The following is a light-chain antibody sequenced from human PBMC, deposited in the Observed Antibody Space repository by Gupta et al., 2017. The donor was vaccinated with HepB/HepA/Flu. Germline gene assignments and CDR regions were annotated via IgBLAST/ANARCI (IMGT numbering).Light chain of an antibody. J-gene: IGLJ2*01. CDR2: LEGSGSY. CDR3: ETWESKV. CDR1: SGHSSYI. Sequence: QPVLTQSSSASASLGSSVKLTCTLSSGHSSYIIAWHQQQPGKAPRYLMKLEGSGSYNKGSGVPDRFSGSRSGAASYLTISNLQSEDEADYYCETWESKVFGGGTKLTVL. V-gene: IGLV4-60*03.